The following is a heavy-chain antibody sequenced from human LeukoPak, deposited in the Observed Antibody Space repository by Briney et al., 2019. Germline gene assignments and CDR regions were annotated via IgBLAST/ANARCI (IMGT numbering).Heavy chain of an antibody. D-gene: IGHD5-12*01. Sequence: GGSLRLSCAASGFAFSGHSMHWVRQAPGKGLEWVAVLSYDGSNKYYADSVKGRFTVSSDSSKNTLYLQMNSLRPEDTAVYYCAKDREGYSRLDWGQGTLVTVSS. CDR2: LSYDGSNK. CDR1: GFAFSGHS. V-gene: IGHV3-30*18. J-gene: IGHJ4*02. CDR3: AKDREGYSRLD.